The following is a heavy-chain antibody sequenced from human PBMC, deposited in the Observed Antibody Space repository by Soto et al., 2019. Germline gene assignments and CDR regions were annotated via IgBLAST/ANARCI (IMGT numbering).Heavy chain of an antibody. J-gene: IGHJ6*02. CDR3: AKDTAVHDYSNRVSVLYYYGMDV. V-gene: IGHV3-30*18. Sequence: PGGSLRLSCAASGFTFSSYGMHWVRQAPGKGLEWVAVISYDGSNKYYADSVKGRFTISRDNSKNTLYLQMNSLRAEDTAVYYCAKDTAVHDYSNRVSVLYYYGMDVWGQGTTVTVSS. CDR1: GFTFSSYG. D-gene: IGHD4-4*01. CDR2: ISYDGSNK.